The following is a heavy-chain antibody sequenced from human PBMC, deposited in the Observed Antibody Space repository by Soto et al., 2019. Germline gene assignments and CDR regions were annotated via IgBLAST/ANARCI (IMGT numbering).Heavy chain of an antibody. D-gene: IGHD5-12*01. CDR1: GYAFTSYG. CDR3: ARESAYGGYGGHFDY. J-gene: IGHJ4*02. CDR2: ISAYNGNT. Sequence: QVQLVQSGAEVKKPWASVKVSCKASGYAFTSYGISWVRQASGQGLEWMGWISAYNGNTNYAQKLQGRVTMTTDTSTSTAYMELRSLRSDDTAVYYCARESAYGGYGGHFDYWGQGTLVTVSS. V-gene: IGHV1-18*01.